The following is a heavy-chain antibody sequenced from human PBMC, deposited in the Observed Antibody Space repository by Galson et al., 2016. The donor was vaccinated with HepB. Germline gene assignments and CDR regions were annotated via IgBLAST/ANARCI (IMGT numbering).Heavy chain of an antibody. Sequence: SLRLSCAASGFTFSTYAMNWVRQAPGKGLEWVALISYDGSKKHYADSVKGRFTISRDNSKNTLYLQMNSLRAEDTAVYYCARVRGGQNQLRYRTDSFDYWGQGTLVTVSS. CDR1: GFTFSTYA. V-gene: IGHV3-30*04. CDR3: ARVRGGQNQLRYRTDSFDY. D-gene: IGHD2-2*02. CDR2: ISYDGSKK. J-gene: IGHJ4*02.